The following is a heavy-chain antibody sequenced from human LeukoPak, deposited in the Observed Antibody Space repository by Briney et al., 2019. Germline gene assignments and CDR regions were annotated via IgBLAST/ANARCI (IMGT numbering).Heavy chain of an antibody. CDR1: GFIFSSYS. D-gene: IGHD2-21*02. Sequence: PGGSMRLSCAASGFIFSSYSMNCLRPAPGEGLEWVSYFNSRSSNIYYADIVRGRFTIYRDNDKNSLYLQMNRLRAEDTAVYYCAKSAPVTAKGWYFDYWGQGTRVTVSS. CDR3: AKSAPVTAKGWYFDY. V-gene: IGHV3-48*01. J-gene: IGHJ4*02. CDR2: FNSRSSNI.